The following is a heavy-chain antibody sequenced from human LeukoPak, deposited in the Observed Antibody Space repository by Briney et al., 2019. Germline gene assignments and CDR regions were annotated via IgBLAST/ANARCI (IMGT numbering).Heavy chain of an antibody. V-gene: IGHV3-23*01. CDR3: AKHSGSYFIYYVDS. J-gene: IGHJ4*02. D-gene: IGHD1-26*01. Sequence: GGSLRLSCAASGFTFSSYGMSWVRQAPGKGLEWVSTISGSAYNTYYADSVKGRFTVSRDNSANTLYLQMNSLRADDTALYYCAKHSGSYFIYYVDSWGQGTLVTVSS. CDR2: ISGSAYNT. CDR1: GFTFSSYG.